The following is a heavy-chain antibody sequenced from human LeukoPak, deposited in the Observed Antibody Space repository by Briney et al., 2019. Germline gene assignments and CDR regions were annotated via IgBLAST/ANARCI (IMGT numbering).Heavy chain of an antibody. CDR1: GFTFSTSG. D-gene: IGHD3-22*01. Sequence: GGSLRLSCAASGFTFSTSGMNWVRQAPGKGLEWVSYIISSSNTIYYADSVKGRFTISRDNSKNSLYLQMNSLKAEDTAVYYCAREPSYYDSSGYSTSGGQGTLVTVSS. V-gene: IGHV3-48*01. CDR2: IISSSNTI. CDR3: AREPSYYDSSGYSTS. J-gene: IGHJ4*02.